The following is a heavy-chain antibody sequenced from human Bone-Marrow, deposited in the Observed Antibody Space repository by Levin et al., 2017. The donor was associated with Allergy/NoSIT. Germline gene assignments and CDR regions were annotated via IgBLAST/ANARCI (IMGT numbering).Heavy chain of an antibody. CDR2: INPSGGST. CDR1: GSPFPRSS. CDR3: ARDRGGRIAVAFIFDY. V-gene: IGHV1-46*01. J-gene: IGHJ4*02. D-gene: IGHD6-19*01. Sequence: ASVKVSFPSSGSPFPRSSLPWVRPAPGHGLEWMGIINPSGGSTSYAQKFQGRVTMTRDTSTSTVYMELSSLRSEDTAVYYCARDRGGRIAVAFIFDYWGQGTLVTVSS.